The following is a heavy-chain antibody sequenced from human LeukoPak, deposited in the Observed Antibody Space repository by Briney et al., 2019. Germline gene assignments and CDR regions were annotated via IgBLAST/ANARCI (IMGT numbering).Heavy chain of an antibody. CDR1: GFTFSSYA. Sequence: GGSLRLSCTASGFTFSSYAMTSVRQAPGKGLEWISGITSSGASAYYAASVKGRFTISRDNSENTLYLQMNSLSAEDSGTYYCVRDEDLYSPTWYLFEDWGQGTLVTVSS. J-gene: IGHJ4*02. D-gene: IGHD6-13*01. CDR3: VRDEDLYSPTWYLFED. V-gene: IGHV3-23*01. CDR2: ITSSGASA.